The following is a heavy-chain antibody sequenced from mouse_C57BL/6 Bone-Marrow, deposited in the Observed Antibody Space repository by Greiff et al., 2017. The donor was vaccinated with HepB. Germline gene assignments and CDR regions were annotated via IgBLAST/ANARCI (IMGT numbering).Heavy chain of an antibody. CDR2: IDPENGDT. CDR1: GFNIKDDY. D-gene: IGHD2-5*01. CDR3: TTSNPYYAMDY. J-gene: IGHJ4*01. Sequence: EVKLMESGAELVRPGASVKLSCTASGFNIKDDYMHWVKQRPEQGLEWIGWIDPENGDTEYASKFQGKATITADTSSNTAYLQLSSLTSEDTAVYYCTTSNPYYAMDYWGQGTSVTVSS. V-gene: IGHV14-4*01.